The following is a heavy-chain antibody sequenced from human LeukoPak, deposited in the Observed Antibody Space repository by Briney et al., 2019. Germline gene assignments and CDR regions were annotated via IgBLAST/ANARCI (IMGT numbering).Heavy chain of an antibody. D-gene: IGHD3-22*01. V-gene: IGHV3-23*01. Sequence: PGGSLRLSCAASGFTFGSYWMTWVRQAPGKGLEWVSVIGASGADTYYSDSVKGRFTVSRDNSQNTLFLHMSSLRAEDTAVYFCARRPRDTSGYYLGAFHDWGQGTTVTVSS. CDR1: GFTFGSYW. J-gene: IGHJ3*01. CDR2: IGASGADT. CDR3: ARRPRDTSGYYLGAFHD.